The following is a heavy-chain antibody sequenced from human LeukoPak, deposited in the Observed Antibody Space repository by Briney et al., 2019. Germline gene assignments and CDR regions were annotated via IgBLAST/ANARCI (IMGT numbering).Heavy chain of an antibody. Sequence: GGSLRLSCAASGFTFSSYAMHCVRQAPGKGLEWVAVISYDGSNKYYADSVKGRFTISRDNSKNTLYLQMNSLRAEDTAVYYCARDLSEYQLLFGFDYWGQGTLVTVSS. J-gene: IGHJ4*02. CDR3: ARDLSEYQLLFGFDY. CDR2: ISYDGSNK. D-gene: IGHD2-2*01. V-gene: IGHV3-30*04. CDR1: GFTFSSYA.